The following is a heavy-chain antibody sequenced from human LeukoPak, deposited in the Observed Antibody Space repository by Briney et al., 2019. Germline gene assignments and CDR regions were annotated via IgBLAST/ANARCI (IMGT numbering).Heavy chain of an antibody. CDR3: AKDKVATIPYYFDY. V-gene: IGHV3-30*02. D-gene: IGHD5-12*01. J-gene: IGHJ4*02. Sequence: PGGSLRLSCAASGFTFSSYGMHWVRQAPGKGLEWVAFIRYDGSNKYYADSVKGRFTISRDNSKNTLYLQMNSLRAEDTAVYYCAKDKVATIPYYFDYWGQGTLVTVSS. CDR1: GFTFSSYG. CDR2: IRYDGSNK.